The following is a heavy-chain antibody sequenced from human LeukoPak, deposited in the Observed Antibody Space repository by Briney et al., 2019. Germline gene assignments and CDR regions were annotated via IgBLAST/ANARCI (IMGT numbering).Heavy chain of an antibody. V-gene: IGHV3-74*01. CDR3: TKGSNTWPSLFDY. D-gene: IGHD2-2*02. J-gene: IGHJ4*02. CDR2: INSDGSGT. CDR1: GFTFSNYW. Sequence: GGSLRLSCAASGFTFSNYWMHWVRQAPGKGLVWVSRINSDGSGTTYADSVKGRFAISRDNNKNSLYLQMTSLRTEDTALYYCTKGSNTWPSLFDYWGQGTLVTVSS.